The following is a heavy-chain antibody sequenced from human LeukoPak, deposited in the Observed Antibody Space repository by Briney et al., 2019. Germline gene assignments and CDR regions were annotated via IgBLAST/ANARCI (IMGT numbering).Heavy chain of an antibody. V-gene: IGHV3-23*01. J-gene: IGHJ3*02. D-gene: IGHD2-2*03. Sequence: GGPLRLSCAASEFTFSDYAMSWVRQAPGKGLEWVSGISGSGGSTYYADSVKGRFTISRDNSKNTLYLQMNSLRAEDTAVYYCARWGATGYCSSTSCYAFDIWGQGTMVTVSS. CDR2: ISGSGGST. CDR1: EFTFSDYA. CDR3: ARWGATGYCSSTSCYAFDI.